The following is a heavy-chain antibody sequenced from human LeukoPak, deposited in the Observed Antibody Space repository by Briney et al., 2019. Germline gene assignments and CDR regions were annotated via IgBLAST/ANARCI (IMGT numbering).Heavy chain of an antibody. J-gene: IGHJ3*02. D-gene: IGHD3-22*01. CDR3: AREPSVRLAFDI. CDR2: ISYDGSNK. CDR1: GFTFSSYA. V-gene: IGHV3-30-3*01. Sequence: PGRSLRLSCAASGFTFSSYAMHWVRQAPGKGLEWVAVISYDGSNKYYADSVKGRFTISRDNSKNTLYLQMNSLRAEDTAVYYCAREPSVRLAFDIWGQGTMVTVSS.